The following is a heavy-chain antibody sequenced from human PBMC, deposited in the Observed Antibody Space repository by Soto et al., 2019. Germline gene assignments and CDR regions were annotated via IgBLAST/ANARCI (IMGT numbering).Heavy chain of an antibody. V-gene: IGHV2-5*02. CDR2: IYWDDDK. CDR3: VRRQLRRPFDI. J-gene: IGHJ3*02. CDR1: GFSLSNSEVG. D-gene: IGHD6-13*01. Sequence: QITLKESGPTLVKPTQTLTLTCSFSGFSLSNSEVGVGWIRQPPGRALEWLAIIYWDDDKRYSPSLKSRLTIIKDTSKNQLVLTLTNVDPVDTATYHCVRRQLRRPFDIWGQGTMVTVSS.